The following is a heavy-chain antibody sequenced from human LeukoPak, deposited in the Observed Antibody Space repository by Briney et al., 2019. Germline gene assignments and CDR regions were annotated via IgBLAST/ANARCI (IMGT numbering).Heavy chain of an antibody. V-gene: IGHV3-48*03. CDR2: ISSSGSTI. J-gene: IGHJ6*03. CDR1: GFTLSSYE. Sequence: PGGSLRLSCAASGFTLSSYEMNWVRQAPGKGLEWVSYISSSGSTIYYADSVKGRFTISRDNAKNSLYLQMNSLRAEDTAVYYCARDAPPVRGFYYMDVWGKGTTVTISS. CDR3: ARDAPPVRGFYYMDV. D-gene: IGHD3-10*02.